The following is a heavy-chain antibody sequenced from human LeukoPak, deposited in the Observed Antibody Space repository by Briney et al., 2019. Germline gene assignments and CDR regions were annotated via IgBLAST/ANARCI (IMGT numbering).Heavy chain of an antibody. CDR2: TGNKASRYTT. CDR1: GSTFSDQY. J-gene: IGHJ3*02. Sequence: GGSLRLSCAASGSTFSDQYMDWVRQAPGKGLQWVGRTGNKASRYTTEYDASVKGRFTISRDDSKNSLYLQMNCLKTEDTALYYCTRGYSGKSVYAFDIWGQGTMVTVSS. CDR3: TRGYSGKSVYAFDI. V-gene: IGHV3-72*01. D-gene: IGHD1-26*01.